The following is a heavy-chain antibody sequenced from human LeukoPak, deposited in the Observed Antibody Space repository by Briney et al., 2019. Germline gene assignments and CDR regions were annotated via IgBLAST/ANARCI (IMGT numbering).Heavy chain of an antibody. CDR3: AKLVGATPLDY. CDR1: GFTFSSYA. Sequence: GSLRLSCAASGFTFSSYAMSWVRQAPGKGLEWVSAISGSGGNTKHADSVKGRFTISRDNSKNTLYLQMKSLRAEDTAVYYCAKLVGATPLDYWGQGTLVTVSS. D-gene: IGHD1-26*01. J-gene: IGHJ4*02. CDR2: ISGSGGNT. V-gene: IGHV3-23*01.